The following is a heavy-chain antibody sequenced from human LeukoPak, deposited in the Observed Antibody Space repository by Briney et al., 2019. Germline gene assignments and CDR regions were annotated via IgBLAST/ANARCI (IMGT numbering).Heavy chain of an antibody. D-gene: IGHD4-17*01. J-gene: IGHJ5*02. CDR2: ISNSGNT. CDR3: ARHGYGDFKFDP. Sequence: SETLSLTCNVSGGSISTHYWSWIRQPPGKGLEWISYISNSGNTNYNPSLKSRATISVDTSKNQVSLKLTSVTAADTAVYYCARHGYGDFKFDPWGQGTLVTVSS. CDR1: GGSISTHY. V-gene: IGHV4-59*08.